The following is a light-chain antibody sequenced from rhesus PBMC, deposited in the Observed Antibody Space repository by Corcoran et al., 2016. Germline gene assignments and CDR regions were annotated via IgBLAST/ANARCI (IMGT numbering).Light chain of an antibody. J-gene: IGKJ2*01. CDR2: KAS. CDR3: PHYSSRPLYS. CDR1: QDISSW. V-gene: IGKV1-22*01. Sequence: DIQMTQSPSSLSASVGDTVTITCRASQDISSWLAWYQQKPGKPPKLLIYKASNLQSGVPSRVSGSGYGTDFTLTISILQSEDFATYYCPHYSSRPLYSFGQGTKVEI.